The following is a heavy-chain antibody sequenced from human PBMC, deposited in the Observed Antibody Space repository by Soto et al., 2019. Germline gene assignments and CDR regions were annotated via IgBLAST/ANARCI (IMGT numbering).Heavy chain of an antibody. J-gene: IGHJ4*02. CDR3: VRDLDGSGSYYTDY. CDR1: GYMFTSYG. CDR2: ISAYNGNI. D-gene: IGHD3-10*01. V-gene: IGHV1-18*01. Sequence: ASVKVSCKASGYMFTSYGINWVRQAPGQGLEWMGWISAYNGNIKYAQNFQGRVTMTTDTSTSTAYMEMRSLRSDDTAVYYCVRDLDGSGSYYTDYWGPGTLVTVSS.